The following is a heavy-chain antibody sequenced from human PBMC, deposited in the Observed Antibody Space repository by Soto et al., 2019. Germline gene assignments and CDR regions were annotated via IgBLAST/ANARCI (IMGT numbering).Heavy chain of an antibody. Sequence: ASVKVSCKASGYTFTGYYLHWVRQAPGHGPGWVGKIDPDSGDTDQSQKFQGRVTLTRDTAIDTAYMELTRLTLDDTAIYYCAKGPLEWGQGTLVTVSS. J-gene: IGHJ4*02. CDR2: IDPDSGDT. V-gene: IGHV1-2*02. CDR3: AKGPLE. CDR1: GYTFTGYY.